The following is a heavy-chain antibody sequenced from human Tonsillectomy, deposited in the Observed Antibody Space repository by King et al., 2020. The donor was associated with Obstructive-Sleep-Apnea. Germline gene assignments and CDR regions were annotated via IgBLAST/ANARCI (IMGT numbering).Heavy chain of an antibody. D-gene: IGHD2-2*01. CDR3: TREQVVPAADDWYFDL. Sequence: VQLVESGGGLVQPGRSLRLSCTASGFTFGDYAMSWFRQAPGKGLEWVVFIRSKAYGGTTEDAASVKGRFTISRDDSKSIAYLQMKSLKTEDTAVYYCTREQVVPAADDWYFDLWGRGTLVTVSS. CDR2: IRSKAYGGTT. J-gene: IGHJ2*01. CDR1: GFTFGDYA. V-gene: IGHV3-49*03.